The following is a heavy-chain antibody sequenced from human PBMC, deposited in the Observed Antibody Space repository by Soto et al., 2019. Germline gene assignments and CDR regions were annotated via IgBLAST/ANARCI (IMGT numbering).Heavy chain of an antibody. D-gene: IGHD5-18*01. J-gene: IGHJ4*02. CDR2: ISYDGSNK. CDR3: AKALWIQLHAPGY. V-gene: IGHV3-30*18. CDR1: GFTFSSYG. Sequence: GGSLRLSCAASGFTFSSYGMHWVRQAPGKGLEWVAVISYDGSNKYYADSVKGRFTISRDNSKNTLYLQMNSLRAEDTAVYYCAKALWIQLHAPGYWGQGTLVTVSS.